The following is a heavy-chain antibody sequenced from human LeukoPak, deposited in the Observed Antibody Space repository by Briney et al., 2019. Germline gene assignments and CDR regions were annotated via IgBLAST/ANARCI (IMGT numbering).Heavy chain of an antibody. CDR1: GFTFSSYS. CDR3: ARGKGYYDSSGFL. V-gene: IGHV3-21*01. J-gene: IGHJ4*02. D-gene: IGHD3-22*01. CDR2: ISSSSSYI. Sequence: KTGGSLRLSCAASGFTFSSYSMNWVRQAPGKGLEWVSSISSSSSYIYYADSVKGRFTISRDNAKNSLYLQMNGLRAEDTAVYYCARGKGYYDSSGFLWGQGTLVTVSS.